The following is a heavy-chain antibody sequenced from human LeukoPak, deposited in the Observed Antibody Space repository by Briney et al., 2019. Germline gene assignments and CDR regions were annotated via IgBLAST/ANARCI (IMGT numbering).Heavy chain of an antibody. J-gene: IGHJ4*02. CDR2: ISGSGGST. Sequence: GGSLRLSCAASGFTFSSYAMSWVRQAPGKGLEWVSAISGSGGSTYYADSVRGRFTISRDNSKNTLYLQMNSLRAEDTAVYYCAKARDRKDIVATIFDYWGQGTLVTVSS. V-gene: IGHV3-23*01. D-gene: IGHD5-12*01. CDR1: GFTFSSYA. CDR3: AKARDRKDIVATIFDY.